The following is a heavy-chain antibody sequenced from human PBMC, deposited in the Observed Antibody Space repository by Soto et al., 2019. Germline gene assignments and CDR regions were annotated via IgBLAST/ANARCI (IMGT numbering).Heavy chain of an antibody. CDR2: IYPGDSDT. Sequence: GESLKISCKGSGYSFTSYWIGWVRQMPGKGLEWMGIIYPGDSDTRYSPSFQGQVTISADKSISTAYLQWSSLKASDTAMYYCARVVEMATITRNWFDPWGQGTLVTVS. J-gene: IGHJ5*02. D-gene: IGHD5-12*01. CDR3: ARVVEMATITRNWFDP. V-gene: IGHV5-51*01. CDR1: GYSFTSYW.